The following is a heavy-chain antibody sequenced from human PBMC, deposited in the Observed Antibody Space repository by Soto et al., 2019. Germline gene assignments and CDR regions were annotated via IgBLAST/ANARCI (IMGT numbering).Heavy chain of an antibody. CDR1: GGSISSYY. CDR3: ARGGTSYNTNWFDX. CDR2: IYYSGST. D-gene: IGHD3-16*01. Sequence: SETLSLTCTVSGGSISSYYWSWIRQPPGKGLEWIGYIYYSGSTNYNPSPKSLVTISVDTSKNQFSLKLSSVTAADTAVYYCARGGTSYNTNWFDXWGQGTLVTVSX. J-gene: IGHJ5*02. V-gene: IGHV4-59*01.